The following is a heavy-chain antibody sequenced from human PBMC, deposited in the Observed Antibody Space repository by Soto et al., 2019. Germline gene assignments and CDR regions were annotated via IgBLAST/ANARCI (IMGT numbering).Heavy chain of an antibody. J-gene: IGHJ4*02. V-gene: IGHV1-2*04. CDR3: ARGVSGWSPFDV. CDR1: GYTFTDYY. D-gene: IGHD6-19*01. CDR2: IHPKSSVT. Sequence: SVKVPCKASGYTFTDYYVHWLGQAHGQGLEWMVLIHPKSSVTLYAQKFQGWVTLTRDTSASTAYMELNRLKSDDTAVFFCARGVSGWSPFDVWGQGTLVTVSS.